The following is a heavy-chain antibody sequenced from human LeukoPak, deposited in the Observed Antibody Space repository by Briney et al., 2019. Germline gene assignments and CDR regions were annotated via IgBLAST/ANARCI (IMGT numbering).Heavy chain of an antibody. CDR1: GGSISSYY. J-gene: IGHJ4*02. CDR3: ARDRSSSGWYYFDH. V-gene: IGHV4-59*01. D-gene: IGHD6-19*01. CDR2: IYYSGST. Sequence: SETLSLTCTVSGGSISSYYWSWIRQPPGKGLEWIGYIYYSGSTNYNPSLKSRVTISVDTSKNQFSLKLSSVTAADTAVYYCARDRSSSGWYYFDHWGQGTLVTVSS.